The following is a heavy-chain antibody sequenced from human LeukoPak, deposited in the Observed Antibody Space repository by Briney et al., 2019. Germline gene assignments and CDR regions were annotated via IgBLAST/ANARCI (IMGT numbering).Heavy chain of an antibody. Sequence: ASVKVSCKASGYTFTSYAMNWVRQAPGQGLEWMGWINTNTGNPTYAQGFTGRFAFSLDTSVSTAYLQISSLKAEDTAVYYCARFTDYYDSSGYTSYYYYGMDVWGQGTTVTVSS. CDR1: GYTFTSYA. D-gene: IGHD3-22*01. CDR3: ARFTDYYDSSGYTSYYYYGMDV. V-gene: IGHV7-4-1*02. J-gene: IGHJ6*02. CDR2: INTNTGNP.